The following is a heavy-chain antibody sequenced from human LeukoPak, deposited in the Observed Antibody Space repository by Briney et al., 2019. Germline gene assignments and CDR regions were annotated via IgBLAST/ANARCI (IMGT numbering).Heavy chain of an antibody. D-gene: IGHD2-15*01. CDR2: IYYSGST. Sequence: SETLSLTCTVSGGSISSSNYYWGWIRQPPGKGLEWIGSIYYSGSTYYNPSLKSRVTISVDTSKNQFSLKLSSVTAADTAVYYCARDWSVAPTPNWFDPWGQGTLVTVSS. CDR3: ARDWSVAPTPNWFDP. CDR1: GGSISSSNYY. J-gene: IGHJ5*02. V-gene: IGHV4-39*07.